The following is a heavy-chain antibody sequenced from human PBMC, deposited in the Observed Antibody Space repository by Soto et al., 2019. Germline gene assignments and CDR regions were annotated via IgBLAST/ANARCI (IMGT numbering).Heavy chain of an antibody. V-gene: IGHV1-3*01. Sequence: GASVKVSCKASGYTFTNYVMHWVRQAPGQRPEWMGWIDPVNGNTKYSHNFQARVAIISDTSASTADMELSSLRSEDTAIYYCTRSCSSTSCYENAYDIWGKGTMVTVSS. J-gene: IGHJ3*02. CDR1: GYTFTNYV. D-gene: IGHD2-2*01. CDR3: TRSCSSTSCYENAYDI. CDR2: IDPVNGNT.